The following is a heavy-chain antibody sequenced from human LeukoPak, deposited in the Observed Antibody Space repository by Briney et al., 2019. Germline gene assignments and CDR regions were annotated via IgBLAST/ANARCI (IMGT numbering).Heavy chain of an antibody. CDR2: INTNTGNP. V-gene: IGHV7-4-1*02. Sequence: GASVKVSCKASGYTFTSYAMNWVRQAPGQGLEWMGWINTNTGNPTYAQGFTGRFVFSLDTSVSTAYLQISSLKAEDTAVYYCARGSPVVVTAQYYYYYGMDVWGQGTTVTVSS. J-gene: IGHJ6*02. D-gene: IGHD2-21*02. CDR3: ARGSPVVVTAQYYYYYGMDV. CDR1: GYTFTSYA.